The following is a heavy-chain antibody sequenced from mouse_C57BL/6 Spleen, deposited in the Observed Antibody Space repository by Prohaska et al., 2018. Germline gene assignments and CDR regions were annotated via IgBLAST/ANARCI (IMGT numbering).Heavy chain of an antibody. J-gene: IGHJ1*03. Sequence: SCKASGYTFTSYWMHWVKQRPGQGLEWIGEIDPSDSYTNYNQKFKGKATLTVDKSSSTAYMQLSSLTSEDSAVYYCARGWDWYFDVWGTGTTVTVSS. V-gene: IGHV1-69*02. D-gene: IGHD1-1*02. CDR2: IDPSDSYT. CDR3: ARGWDWYFDV. CDR1: GYTFTSYW.